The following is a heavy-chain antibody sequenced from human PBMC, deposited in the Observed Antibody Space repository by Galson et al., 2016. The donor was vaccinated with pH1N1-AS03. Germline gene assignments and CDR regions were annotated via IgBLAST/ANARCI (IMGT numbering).Heavy chain of an antibody. Sequence: SVKVSCKASGYTFTTFDINWVRLATGQGLEWMGWMNPNSANTGYAQKFQDRVTMTRNTSISTAYMELSSLRSEDTAMYYCTTGYCSGGSCPSRMGYYGMDVWGQGIMVTVSS. D-gene: IGHD2-15*01. CDR2: MNPNSANT. CDR1: GYTFTTFD. J-gene: IGHJ6*02. CDR3: TTGYCSGGSCPSRMGYYGMDV. V-gene: IGHV1-8*01.